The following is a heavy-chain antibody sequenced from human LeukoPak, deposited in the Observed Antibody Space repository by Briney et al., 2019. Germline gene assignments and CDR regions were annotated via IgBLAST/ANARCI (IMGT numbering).Heavy chain of an antibody. Sequence: ESSETLSLTCTVAVGSVSSGGYYWSWIRQPPGKGLEWIAYISAAGTTFYSPSLKSRVTISLDRSKNQFSLNLTSITAADTAVYYCAGQNVPTPHDYWGQGTQVTVSS. CDR2: ISAAGTT. D-gene: IGHD2-2*01. CDR1: VGSVSSGGYY. J-gene: IGHJ4*02. CDR3: AGQNVPTPHDY. V-gene: IGHV4-30-2*01.